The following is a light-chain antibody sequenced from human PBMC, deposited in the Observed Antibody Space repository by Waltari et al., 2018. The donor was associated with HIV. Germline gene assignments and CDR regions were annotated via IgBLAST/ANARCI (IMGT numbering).Light chain of an antibody. V-gene: IGLV2-23*01. J-gene: IGLJ2*01. Sequence: QSALTQPASVSGSPGQSITISCTGTSSDLGSHNHVSWYQQHPGKAPYLIIYEGTKRPSGISNRFSGSKSGNTASLTISGLQADDEADYFCWSYAGSTPYVLLGGGTKLTVL. CDR1: SSDLGSHNH. CDR3: WSYAGSTPYVL. CDR2: EGT.